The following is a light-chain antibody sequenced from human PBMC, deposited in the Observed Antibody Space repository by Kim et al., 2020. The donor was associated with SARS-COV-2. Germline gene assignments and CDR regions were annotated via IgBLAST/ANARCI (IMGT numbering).Light chain of an antibody. CDR3: QQSYSTPLT. V-gene: IGKV1-39*01. CDR1: QIISSY. J-gene: IGKJ4*01. Sequence: APVRDRVTITCRASQIISSYFNWYQQKPEKAPPLLFYATSSLQSGVPSRFSGSGSGTDFTLTISSLQPEDFATYYCQQSYSTPLTFGGGTTVDIK. CDR2: ATS.